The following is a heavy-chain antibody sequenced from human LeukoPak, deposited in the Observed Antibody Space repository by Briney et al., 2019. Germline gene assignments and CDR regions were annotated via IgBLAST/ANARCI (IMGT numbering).Heavy chain of an antibody. V-gene: IGHV3-9*01. CDR2: ISWNSGSI. D-gene: IGHD1-26*01. CDR3: AKDIESGSYREEWAFDI. Sequence: GGSLRLSCAASGFTFDDYAMHWVRQAPGKGLEWVSGISWNSGSIGYADSVKGRFTISRDNAKNSLYLQMNRLRAEDTALYYCAKDIESGSYREEWAFDIWGQGTMVTVSS. J-gene: IGHJ3*02. CDR1: GFTFDDYA.